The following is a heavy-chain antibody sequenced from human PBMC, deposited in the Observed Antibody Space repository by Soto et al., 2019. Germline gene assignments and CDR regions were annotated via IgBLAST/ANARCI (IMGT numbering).Heavy chain of an antibody. CDR2: ISHYGNT. D-gene: IGHD2-2*01. CDR1: GGSMRNDDW. Sequence: QVQLQESGPGLVEPSGTLSLTCGVSGGSMRNDDWWSWVRQTPGKVLEWIGEISHYGNTNYNPSLKSRVTMSIDTYKNQFSLKVRSLTAADTAMYYCARTGDCTSGICYVGWFAPWGHGTLVSVPS. V-gene: IGHV4-4*02. CDR3: ARTGDCTSGICYVGWFAP. J-gene: IGHJ5*02.